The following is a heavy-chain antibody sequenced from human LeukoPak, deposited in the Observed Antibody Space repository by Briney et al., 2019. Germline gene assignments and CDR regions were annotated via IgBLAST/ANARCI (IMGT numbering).Heavy chain of an antibody. V-gene: IGHV4-59*01. J-gene: IGHJ4*01. Sequence: SETLSLTCTVSGGSINNYYWSWIRQPPGKGLEWIGYISDNGNTNYSPSLKSRVTISVDTSKSQFSLNLTSVTAVDTAVYYCARLGGFTYKDWGHGTLVTVS. CDR2: ISDNGNT. CDR3: ARLGGFTYKD. D-gene: IGHD3-16*01. CDR1: GGSINNYY.